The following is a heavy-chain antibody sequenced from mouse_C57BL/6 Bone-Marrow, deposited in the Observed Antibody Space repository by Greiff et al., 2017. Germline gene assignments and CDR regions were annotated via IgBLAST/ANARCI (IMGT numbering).Heavy chain of an antibody. CDR2: FYPGSGSI. V-gene: IGHV1-62-2*01. Sequence: QVQLQQSGAELVKPGASVKLSCKASGYTFTEYTIHWVKQRPGQGLEWIGWFYPGSGSIKYNDEFKDKATLTVDKSSSSVYMELSRMTSEDSAVYFCARHEGDFIRFAYWGQGTLVTVSA. CDR1: GYTFTEYT. J-gene: IGHJ3*01. D-gene: IGHD1-2*01. CDR3: ARHEGDFIRFAY.